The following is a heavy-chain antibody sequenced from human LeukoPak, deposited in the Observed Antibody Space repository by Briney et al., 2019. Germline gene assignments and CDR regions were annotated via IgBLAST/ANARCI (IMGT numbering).Heavy chain of an antibody. Sequence: SETLSLTCTVSGGSISSYYWSWIRQPPGKGLDWIGSIYTSGSPNYNPSLKSRVTISVDTSKNQFSLKLSSVTAADTAVYYCARARYYDFWSGYYPHPAYFDYWGQGTLVTVSS. V-gene: IGHV4-4*09. CDR3: ARARYYDFWSGYYPHPAYFDY. CDR1: GGSISSYY. CDR2: IYTSGSP. J-gene: IGHJ4*02. D-gene: IGHD3-3*01.